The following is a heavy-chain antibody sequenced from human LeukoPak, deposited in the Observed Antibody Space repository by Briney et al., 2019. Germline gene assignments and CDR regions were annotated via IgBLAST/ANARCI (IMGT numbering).Heavy chain of an antibody. Sequence: ASVKVSCKASGYTFTSYYMHWVRQAPGQGLEWMGIINPSGGSTSYAQKFQGRVTMNRDMSTSTVYMELSSLRSEDTAVYYCAREGGSYVNAFDIWGQGTMVTVSS. D-gene: IGHD1-26*01. V-gene: IGHV1-46*01. CDR2: INPSGGST. J-gene: IGHJ3*02. CDR3: AREGGSYVNAFDI. CDR1: GYTFTSYY.